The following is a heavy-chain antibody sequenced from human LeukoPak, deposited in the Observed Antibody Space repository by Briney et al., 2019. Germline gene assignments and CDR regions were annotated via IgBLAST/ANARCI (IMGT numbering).Heavy chain of an antibody. Sequence: SETLSLTCTVPGGSISSSSYYWGWIRQPPGKGLEWIGYIYYSGSTYYNPSLKSRVTISVDTSKSQFSLKLSSVTAADTAVYYCATRSSGWYEGAKHYFDYWGQGTLVTVSS. CDR2: IYYSGST. D-gene: IGHD6-19*01. CDR3: ATRSSGWYEGAKHYFDY. V-gene: IGHV4-30-4*08. CDR1: GGSISSSSYY. J-gene: IGHJ4*02.